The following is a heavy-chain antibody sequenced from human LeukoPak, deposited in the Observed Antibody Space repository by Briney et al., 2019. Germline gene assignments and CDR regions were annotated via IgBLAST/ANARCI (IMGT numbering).Heavy chain of an antibody. CDR3: ASLRVGATRFLGLRRGGYFDY. CDR1: GFTFRRYG. CDR2: ISGSGGST. D-gene: IGHD1-26*01. J-gene: IGHJ4*02. Sequence: GGSLRLSCAASGFTFRRYGMSWVRQAPGKGLEWVSSISGSGGSTFYADSVKGRFTISRDNSKNTLYLQMNSLRAEDTAVYYCASLRVGATRFLGLRRGGYFDYWGQGTLVTVSS. V-gene: IGHV3-23*01.